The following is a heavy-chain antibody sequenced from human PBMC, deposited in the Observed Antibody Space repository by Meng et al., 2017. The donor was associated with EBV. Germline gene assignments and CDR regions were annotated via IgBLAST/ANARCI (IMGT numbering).Heavy chain of an antibody. CDR3: AHSRVGATEFDY. D-gene: IGHD1-26*01. CDR2: IYWDDDT. CDR1: GFSLSDSGVG. V-gene: IGHV2-5*02. Sequence: QVTLQDSGPTPAHPAQALPLTCIFLGFSLSDSGVGVGWIRQPPGKALEWLALIYWDDDTRYSPSLKSRLTITKDTSKNQVVLTMTNMDPVDTATYYCAHSRVGATEFDYWGQGTLVTVSS. J-gene: IGHJ4*02.